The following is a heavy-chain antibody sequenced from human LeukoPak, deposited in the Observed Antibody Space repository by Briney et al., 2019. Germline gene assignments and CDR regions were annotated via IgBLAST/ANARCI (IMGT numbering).Heavy chain of an antibody. CDR3: TKDMIRGVPDYIDY. V-gene: IGHV3-30*19. J-gene: IGHJ4*02. Sequence: GGSLRLSCAASGFTFNGYGMHWVRQAPGKGLEWVAVISFDGSNKCYADSVKGRFTISRDNSKSTLYLQMNSLRIEDTGFYYCTKDMIRGVPDYIDYWGQGTLVTVSS. CDR1: GFTFNGYG. CDR2: ISFDGSNK. D-gene: IGHD3-10*01.